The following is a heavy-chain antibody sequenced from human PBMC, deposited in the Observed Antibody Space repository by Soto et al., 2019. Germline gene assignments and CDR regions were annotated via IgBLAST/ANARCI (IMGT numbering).Heavy chain of an antibody. CDR3: ASIDIVVVPAAIGGYDLDAFDI. J-gene: IGHJ3*02. CDR2: IIPILGIA. D-gene: IGHD2-2*01. V-gene: IGHV1-69*02. CDR1: GGTFSSYT. Sequence: GASVKVSCKASGGTFSSYTISWVRQAPGQGLEWMGRIIPILGIANYAQKFQGRVTITADKSTSTAYMELSSLRSEDTAVYYCASIDIVVVPAAIGGYDLDAFDIWGQGTMVTVSS.